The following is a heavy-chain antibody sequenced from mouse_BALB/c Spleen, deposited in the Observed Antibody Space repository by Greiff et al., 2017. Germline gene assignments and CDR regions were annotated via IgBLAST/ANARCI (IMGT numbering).Heavy chain of an antibody. J-gene: IGHJ3*01. CDR1: GFTFSSFG. CDR3: ARDHPFAY. Sequence: EVQRVESGGGLVQPGGSRKLSCAASGFTFSSFGMHWVRQDPEKGLEWVAYISSGSSTIYYADTVKGRFTIARDNPKNTLFLQMTSLRSEDTAMYYCARDHPFAYWGQGTLVTVSA. V-gene: IGHV5-17*02. CDR2: ISSGSSTI.